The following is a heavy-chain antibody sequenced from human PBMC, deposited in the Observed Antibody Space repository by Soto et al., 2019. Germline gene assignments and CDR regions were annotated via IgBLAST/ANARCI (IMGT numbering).Heavy chain of an antibody. V-gene: IGHV4-61*01. CDR1: GASANTGRYY. J-gene: IGHJ4*02. CDR3: ARNSRGYIFGYCFDF. CDR2: IYYSGTT. D-gene: IGHD5-18*01. Sequence: SVPLSHTCPVYGASANTGRYYWSWLRPSPGKGLEWIGYIYYSGTTTYNPSLKSRFTISVDTSKNQLFLKVKSVTAADMAVYDCARNSRGYIFGYCFDFCGQVTQVT.